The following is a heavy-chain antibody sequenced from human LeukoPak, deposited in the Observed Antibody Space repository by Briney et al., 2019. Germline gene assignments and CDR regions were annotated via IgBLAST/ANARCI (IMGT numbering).Heavy chain of an antibody. V-gene: IGHV1-18*01. J-gene: IGHJ6*02. CDR2: ISAYSGNT. CDR1: GYTFTSYG. D-gene: IGHD4-17*01. Sequence: ASVKVSCKASGYTFTSYGISWVRQAPGQGLEWMGWISAYSGNTNYAQKLQGRVTMTTDTSTSTAYMELRSLRSDDTAVYYCARDRRTTVTTLGYYYGMDVWGQGTTGTVSS. CDR3: ARDRRTTVTTLGYYYGMDV.